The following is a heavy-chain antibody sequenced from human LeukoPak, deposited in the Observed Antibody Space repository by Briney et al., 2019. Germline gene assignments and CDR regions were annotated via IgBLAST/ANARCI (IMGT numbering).Heavy chain of an antibody. CDR1: GFTFSNYW. CDR2: INNDGRNT. V-gene: IGHV3-74*01. CDR3: TKGYFGLHV. Sequence: GGSLRLSCVASGFTFSNYWMHWVRQAPGKGLAWLSRINNDGRNTVYADSVKGRFTISRDNAKNTLYLQMISLRVEDTAEYYCTKGYFGLHVWGKGTTVTVSS. J-gene: IGHJ6*04.